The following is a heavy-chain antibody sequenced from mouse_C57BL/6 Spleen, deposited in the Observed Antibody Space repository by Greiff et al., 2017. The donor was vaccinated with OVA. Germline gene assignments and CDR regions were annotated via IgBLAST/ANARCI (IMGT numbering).Heavy chain of an antibody. CDR1: GYTFTSYW. CDR3: AIYLYDFHFDY. CDR2: IHPSDSDT. J-gene: IGHJ2*01. Sequence: QVQLKQPGAELVKPGASVKVSCKASGYTFTSYWMHWVKQRPGQGLEWIGRIHPSDSDTNYNQKFKGKATLTVDKSSSTAYMQLSSLTSEDSAVYYCAIYLYDFHFDYWGQGTTLTVSS. V-gene: IGHV1-74*01. D-gene: IGHD2-12*01.